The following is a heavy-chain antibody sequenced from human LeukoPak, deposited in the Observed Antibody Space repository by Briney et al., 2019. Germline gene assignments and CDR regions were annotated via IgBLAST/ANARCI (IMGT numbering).Heavy chain of an antibody. CDR3: ARAGHRKYYYDNAYDY. CDR1: GYTLTSYY. V-gene: IGHV1-46*01. Sequence: ASVKVSCKASGYTLTSYYMHWVRQAPGQGLEWMGIINPSGGSTSYAQKFQGRVTMTTHTSTSTAYMELRSLRSDDTAVYYCARAGHRKYYYDNAYDYWGQGTLVTVSS. J-gene: IGHJ4*02. D-gene: IGHD3-22*01. CDR2: INPSGGST.